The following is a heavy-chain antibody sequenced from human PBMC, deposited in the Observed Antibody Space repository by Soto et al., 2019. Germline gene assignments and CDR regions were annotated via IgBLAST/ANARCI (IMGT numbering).Heavy chain of an antibody. CDR1: GFTFSSYA. V-gene: IGHV3-30-3*01. CDR3: ARLGGGTSNWFDP. Sequence: QVQLVESGGGVVQPGRSLRLSCAASGFTFSSYAMHWVRQAPGKGLEWVAVISYDGSNKYYADSVKGRFTISRDNSKNTLYRQMNSLRAEDTAVYYCARLGGGTSNWFDPWGQGTLVTVSS. J-gene: IGHJ5*02. D-gene: IGHD3-16*01. CDR2: ISYDGSNK.